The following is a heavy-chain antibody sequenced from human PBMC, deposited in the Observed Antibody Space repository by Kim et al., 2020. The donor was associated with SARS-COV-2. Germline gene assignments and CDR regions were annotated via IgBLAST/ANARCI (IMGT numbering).Heavy chain of an antibody. CDR2: INHSGST. J-gene: IGHJ5*02. V-gene: IGHV4-34*01. CDR1: GGSFSGYY. D-gene: IGHD3-10*01. Sequence: SETLSLTCAVYGGSFSGYYWSWIRQPPGKGLEWIGEINHSGSTNYNPSLKSRVTISVDTSKNQFSLKLSSVTAADTAVYYCARGHSGFAVRGVIGNWFDP. CDR3: ARGHSGFAVRGVIGNWFDP.